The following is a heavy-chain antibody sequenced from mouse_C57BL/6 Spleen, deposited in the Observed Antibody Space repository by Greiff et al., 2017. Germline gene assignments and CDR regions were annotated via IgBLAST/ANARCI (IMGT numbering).Heavy chain of an antibody. CDR2: IWGVGST. J-gene: IGHJ3*01. CDR1: GFSLTSYG. Sequence: QVQLKESGPGLVAPSQSLSITCTVSGFSLTSYGVDWVRQSPGEGLEWLGVIWGVGSTNYNSALKSRLSISKDNSKSQVFLKMNSLQTDDTVMYYCASYRFAYWGQGTLVTVSA. V-gene: IGHV2-6*01. CDR3: ASYRFAY.